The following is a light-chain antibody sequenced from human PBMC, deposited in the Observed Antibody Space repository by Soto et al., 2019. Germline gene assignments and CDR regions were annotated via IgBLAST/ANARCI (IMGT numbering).Light chain of an antibody. CDR2: GAS. CDR1: QSVTSNY. CDR3: QQFGASLTWT. V-gene: IGKV3-20*01. J-gene: IGKJ1*01. Sequence: EFVLTQSPGSLSLSPGERATLSCRAIQSVTSNYLSWYQQKPGQPPRLLIYGASSRATGIPDRFSGSGSGTDFTLTISRLEPEDFAVYYCQQFGASLTWTFGQGTKVDIK.